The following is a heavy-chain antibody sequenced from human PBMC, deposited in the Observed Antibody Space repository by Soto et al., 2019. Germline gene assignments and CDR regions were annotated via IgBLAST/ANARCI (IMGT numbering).Heavy chain of an antibody. V-gene: IGHV4-34*01. CDR2: INHSGRV. J-gene: IGHJ5*01. D-gene: IGHD3-22*01. Sequence: QVQLQQWGAGLLKPSETLSLTCAVYGGSFSGHSWTWIRQSPGKGLEWIGDINHSGRVNYSPSLKSRVTISLDTSKNQFSLTLSAVTAADTAMYYCSTRAYDTNGYYRFDPGGQGTLLTVSS. CDR1: GGSFSGHS. CDR3: STRAYDTNGYYRFDP.